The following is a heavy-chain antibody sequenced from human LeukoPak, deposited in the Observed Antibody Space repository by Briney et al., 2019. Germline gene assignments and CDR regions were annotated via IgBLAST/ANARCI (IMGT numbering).Heavy chain of an antibody. D-gene: IGHD3-9*01. CDR1: GYTFTSYD. CDR3: ARASILTGYSDDY. V-gene: IGHV1-8*01. J-gene: IGHJ4*02. Sequence: ASVKVSCKASGYTFTSYDINWVRQATGQGLEWMGWMNPNSGNTSYAQKFQGRVTMTRNTSISTAYMELSSLRSEDTAVYYCARASILTGYSDDYWGQGTLVTVSS. CDR2: MNPNSGNT.